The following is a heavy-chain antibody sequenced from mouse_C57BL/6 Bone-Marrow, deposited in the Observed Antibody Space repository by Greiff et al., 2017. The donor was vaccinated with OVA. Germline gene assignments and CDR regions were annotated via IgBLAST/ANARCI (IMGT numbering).Heavy chain of an antibody. V-gene: IGHV5-17*01. CDR2: ISSGSSTI. CDR3: ARKDYDYFAY. CDR1: GFTFSDYG. D-gene: IGHD2-4*01. J-gene: IGHJ3*01. Sequence: EVQLVESGGGLVKPGGSLKLSCAASGFTFSDYGMHWVRQAPEKGLEWVAYISSGSSTIYYADTVKGRFTISRDNAKNTLFLHMTSLRSEETAMYYCARKDYDYFAYWGQGTLVTVSA.